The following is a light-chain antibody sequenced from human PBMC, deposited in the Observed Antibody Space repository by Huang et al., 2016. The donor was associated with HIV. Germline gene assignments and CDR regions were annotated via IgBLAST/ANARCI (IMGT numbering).Light chain of an antibody. CDR3: QQYNSNRYT. Sequence: DIQMTQSPSTLSASVGDRVIITCRASQSISDWLAWYQQKPGKAPKLLISKASTVESGVPSRFSGSGSGTEFTLTISGLQPDDFATYYCQQYNSNRYTFGQGTRVEIK. V-gene: IGKV1-5*03. CDR1: QSISDW. CDR2: KAS. J-gene: IGKJ2*01.